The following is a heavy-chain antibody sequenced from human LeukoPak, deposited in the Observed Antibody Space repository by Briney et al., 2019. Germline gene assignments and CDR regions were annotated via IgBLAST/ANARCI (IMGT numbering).Heavy chain of an antibody. Sequence: ASVTVSCKAFGDTFTSNFMHWVRQAPGQGLEWMGIINPSGGSTTYAQKFQGRVTMTRDTSTSTVYMELSSLRTEDTAVYYCARGDKYSYGPGDWGQGTLVTVSS. V-gene: IGHV1-46*01. D-gene: IGHD5-18*01. CDR2: INPSGGST. J-gene: IGHJ4*02. CDR3: ARGDKYSYGPGD. CDR1: GDTFTSNF.